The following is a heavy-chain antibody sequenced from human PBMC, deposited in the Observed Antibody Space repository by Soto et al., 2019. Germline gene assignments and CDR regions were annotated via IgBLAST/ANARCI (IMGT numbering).Heavy chain of an antibody. Sequence: QVQLVQSGAEEKKPGASVKVSCKASGYTFTGYAMHWVRQAPGQRLEWMGWINAGNGNTKYSQKFQGRVTITRDTFASTAYMELSSLRSEHTAVYYCARAVAVPADFDYWGQGTLVTVSS. CDR2: INAGNGNT. CDR3: ARAVAVPADFDY. CDR1: GYTFTGYA. D-gene: IGHD6-19*01. J-gene: IGHJ4*02. V-gene: IGHV1-3*05.